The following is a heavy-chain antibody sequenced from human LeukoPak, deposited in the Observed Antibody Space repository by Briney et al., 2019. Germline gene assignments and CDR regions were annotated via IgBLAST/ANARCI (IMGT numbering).Heavy chain of an antibody. CDR3: ARVVGLTGYSSNWYSGYYYYMDV. V-gene: IGHV1-69*06. CDR1: GYTFTSYY. Sequence: SVKVSCKASGYTFTSYYMHWVRQTPGQGLEWMGGIIPIFGTTNYAQKFQDRVTISADKSTSTAYMKLSSLRSEDTAVYYCARVVGLTGYSSNWYSGYYYYMDVWGKGTTVTVSS. D-gene: IGHD6-13*01. J-gene: IGHJ6*03. CDR2: IIPIFGTT.